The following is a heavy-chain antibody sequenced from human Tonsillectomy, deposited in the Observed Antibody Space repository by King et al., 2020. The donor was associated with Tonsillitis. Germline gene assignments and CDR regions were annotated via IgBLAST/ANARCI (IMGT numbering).Heavy chain of an antibody. Sequence: VQLVESGGGLVKPGGSLRHSCAASGFTFSDYYMSWIRRAPGKGLECVSYISSSGVTIYYADSVKGRFTISRDNAKNSLYLQMNSLRAEDTAVYYCARTRYGSSGYYYFDYWGQGTLVTVSS. CDR3: ARTRYGSSGYYYFDY. V-gene: IGHV3-11*01. D-gene: IGHD3-22*01. CDR2: ISSSGVTI. CDR1: GFTFSDYY. J-gene: IGHJ4*02.